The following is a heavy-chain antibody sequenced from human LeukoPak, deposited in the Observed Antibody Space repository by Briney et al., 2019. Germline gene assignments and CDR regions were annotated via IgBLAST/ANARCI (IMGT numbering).Heavy chain of an antibody. Sequence: GGSLRLSCAASGFTFSDYYMSWIRQAPGKGLEWVSYIRSYGNTNYADSVRGRFTISRDNAKNSLYLQMNSLRAEDTAVYYCARARYCSSTSCFDDYWGQGSLVTVSS. J-gene: IGHJ4*02. CDR2: IRSYGNT. D-gene: IGHD2-2*01. CDR3: ARARYCSSTSCFDDY. V-gene: IGHV3-11*06. CDR1: GFTFSDYY.